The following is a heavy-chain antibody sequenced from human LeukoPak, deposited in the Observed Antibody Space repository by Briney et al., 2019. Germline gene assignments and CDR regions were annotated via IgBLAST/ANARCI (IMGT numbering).Heavy chain of an antibody. Sequence: GGSLRLSCAASGFTFSSYAMHWVRQAPGKGLEWVAVISYDGSNKYYADSVKGRFTISRDNSKNTLYLQMNSLRAEDTAVYYCARDGQWLVLWRFDPWGQGTLVTVSS. D-gene: IGHD6-19*01. V-gene: IGHV3-30*04. CDR2: ISYDGSNK. J-gene: IGHJ5*02. CDR1: GFTFSSYA. CDR3: ARDGQWLVLWRFDP.